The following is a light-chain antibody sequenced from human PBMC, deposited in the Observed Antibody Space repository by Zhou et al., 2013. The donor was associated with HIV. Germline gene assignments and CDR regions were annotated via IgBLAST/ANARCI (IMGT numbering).Light chain of an antibody. V-gene: IGKV1-33*01. CDR3: LQHNSLPQT. CDR1: QDISNS. Sequence: DIQMTQSPSSLSASVGDRVTIACQASQDISNSLNWYQQKPGKAPKLLIYDASNLETGVPSSFSGSGSGTDFTLTISSLQLEDFATYYCLQHNSLPQTFGQGTKVEIK. J-gene: IGKJ1*01. CDR2: DAS.